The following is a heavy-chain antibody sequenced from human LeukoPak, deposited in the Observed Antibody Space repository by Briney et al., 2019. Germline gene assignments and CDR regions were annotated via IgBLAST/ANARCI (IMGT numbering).Heavy chain of an antibody. Sequence: GGSLRLSCAASGFSFSSYRMNWVRQAPGKGLEWVSRINEDATTITYADSVKGRFIISRDNSKKSLYLQMNNLRAEDTAVYYCVRDLILVWTPGDDFDFWGQGTLVIVSS. CDR3: VRDLILVWTPGDDFDF. J-gene: IGHJ4*02. V-gene: IGHV3-74*01. CDR2: INEDATTI. D-gene: IGHD3-16*01. CDR1: GFSFSSYR.